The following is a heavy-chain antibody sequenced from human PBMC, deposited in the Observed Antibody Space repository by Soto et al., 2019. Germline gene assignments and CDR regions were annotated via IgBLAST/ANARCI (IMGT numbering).Heavy chain of an antibody. CDR2: IYYTGST. V-gene: IGHV4-39*01. D-gene: IGHD6-13*01. CDR1: GGSIRSSSYY. CDR3: ARQGSSWYNSYGMDV. J-gene: IGHJ6*02. Sequence: SETLSLTCTVSGGSIRSSSYYWGWIRQPPGTGLEWIGSIYYTGSTYYSPSLRSRVSISVDTSKNQFSLKLTSVTAADTAVFYCARQGSSWYNSYGMDVWGQGTTVTVSS.